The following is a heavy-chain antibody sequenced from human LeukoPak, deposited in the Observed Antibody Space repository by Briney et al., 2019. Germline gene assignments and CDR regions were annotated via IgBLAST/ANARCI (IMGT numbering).Heavy chain of an antibody. J-gene: IGHJ4*02. D-gene: IGHD2-15*01. CDR2: ISSGGSTI. Sequence: GGSLRLSCAASGFTFSSYEVNWVRQAPGKGLEWASYISSGGSTISYADSVKGRFTISRDNAKNSLYLQMNSLRAEDTAVYYCARVSLCSGGSCYYFLDYWGQGTLVTVSS. CDR1: GFTFSSYE. V-gene: IGHV3-48*03. CDR3: ARVSLCSGGSCYYFLDY.